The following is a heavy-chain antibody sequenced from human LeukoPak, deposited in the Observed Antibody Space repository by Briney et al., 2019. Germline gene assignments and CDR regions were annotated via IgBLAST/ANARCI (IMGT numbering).Heavy chain of an antibody. Sequence: GVSLRLSCAASGFTFSSYSMQWVRQAPGKGLVWVAVISYDERNKYYADSGKGRFTISRDNSKDTVYLQMNSLRAEDTAVYYCARGRGIVAPRGYWGQGTLVTVSS. V-gene: IGHV3-30*04. J-gene: IGHJ4*02. D-gene: IGHD1-26*01. CDR1: GFTFSSYS. CDR2: ISYDERNK. CDR3: ARGRGIVAPRGY.